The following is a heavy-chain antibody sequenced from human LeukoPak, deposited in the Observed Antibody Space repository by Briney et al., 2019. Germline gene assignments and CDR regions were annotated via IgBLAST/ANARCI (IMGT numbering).Heavy chain of an antibody. V-gene: IGHV3-21*01. J-gene: IGHJ4*02. CDR3: ARDLDYDFWSGMN. D-gene: IGHD3-3*01. CDR1: GFTFSSYS. Sequence: GGSLRLSCAASGFTFSSYSMNWVRQAPGKGLEWVSSNSSSSSYIYYADSVKGRFTISRDNAKNSLYLQMNSLRAEDTAVYYCARDLDYDFWSGMNWGQGTLVTVSS. CDR2: NSSSSSYI.